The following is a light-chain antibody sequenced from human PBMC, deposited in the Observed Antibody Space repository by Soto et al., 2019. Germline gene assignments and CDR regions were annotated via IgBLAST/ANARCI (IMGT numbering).Light chain of an antibody. CDR2: QVN. CDR3: SSYTDRNARV. Sequence: QSVLTQPASVSGSPGQSITISCTGTSSDFGGYNYVSWYQHHPGKAPKLIIYQVNNRPSGVSNRFSGSKSGNAASLTIFGLLAEDKADYYCSSYTDRNARVFGAGTKVTVL. J-gene: IGLJ1*01. CDR1: SSDFGGYNY. V-gene: IGLV2-14*01.